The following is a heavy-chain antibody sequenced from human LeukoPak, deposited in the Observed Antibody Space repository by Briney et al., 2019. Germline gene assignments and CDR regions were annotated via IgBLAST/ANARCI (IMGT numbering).Heavy chain of an antibody. CDR3: ARVEDGGAAGLIVDY. CDR1: GFTVSSNY. CDR2: ISSSGSTR. D-gene: IGHD6-13*01. Sequence: GGSLRLSCAASGFTVSSNYMNWVRQAPGKGLEWVSYISSSGSTRYYADSVKGRFTISRDNAKNSLYLQMDSLRAEDTAVYYCARVEDGGAAGLIVDYWGQGTLVTVSS. V-gene: IGHV3-11*04. J-gene: IGHJ4*02.